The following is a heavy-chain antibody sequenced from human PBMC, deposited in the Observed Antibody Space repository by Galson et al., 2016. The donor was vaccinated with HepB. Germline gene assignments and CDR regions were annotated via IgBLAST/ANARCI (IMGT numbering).Heavy chain of an antibody. D-gene: IGHD1-26*01. CDR3: ARDVVGAAFDS. V-gene: IGHV3-30-3*01. J-gene: IGHJ4*02. CDR1: GFTFKSYA. CDR2: TSHDGNSN. Sequence: SLRLSCAASGFTFKSYAMYWVRQAPGKGLEWVAVTSHDGNSNSYADSVQGRFTISRDNAKNSLYLQMNSLRAEDTAVYYCARDVVGAAFDSWGQGTLVTVSS.